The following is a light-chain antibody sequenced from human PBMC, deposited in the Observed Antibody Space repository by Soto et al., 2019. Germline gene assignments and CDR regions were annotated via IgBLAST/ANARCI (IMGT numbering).Light chain of an antibody. J-gene: IGLJ3*02. CDR3: SSYTRSNTGV. Sequence: QSALTQPASVSGSPGQSITISCTGTSSDVGFYNFVSWYQQHPGKAPTLMIYDVSNRPSGVSNRFSGSKSGNTASLTISGLQAEDEADYYCSSYTRSNTGVFGGGTQLTVL. V-gene: IGLV2-14*01. CDR1: SSDVGFYNF. CDR2: DVS.